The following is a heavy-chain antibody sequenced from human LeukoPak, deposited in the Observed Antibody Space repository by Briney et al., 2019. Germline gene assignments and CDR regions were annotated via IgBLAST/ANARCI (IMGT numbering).Heavy chain of an antibody. CDR3: AGGTGSGSSINYYGMDV. CDR2: IYYSGST. V-gene: IGHV4-59*01. Sequence: PSETLSLTCTVSGGSISSYYWSWIRQPPGKGLEWIRYIYYSGSTNYNPSLKSRVTISVDTSKNQFSLKLSSVTAADTAVYYCAGGTGSGSSINYYGMDVWGQGTTVTVSS. J-gene: IGHJ6*02. D-gene: IGHD3-10*01. CDR1: GGSISSYY.